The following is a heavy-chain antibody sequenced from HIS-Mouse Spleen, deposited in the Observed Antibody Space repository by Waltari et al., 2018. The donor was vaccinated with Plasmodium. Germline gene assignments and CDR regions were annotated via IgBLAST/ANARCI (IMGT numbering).Heavy chain of an antibody. Sequence: QVQLQQWGAGLLKPSETLSLTCAVYGGSFSGYYWSWIRQPPGKWLGWIGEINHSGSTTYNPSLKSRVTISVDTSKNQCSLKLSSVTAADTAVYYCARLVVVASKDSYWGQGTLVTVSS. CDR2: INHSGST. D-gene: IGHD2-15*01. J-gene: IGHJ4*02. CDR1: GGSFSGYY. CDR3: ARLVVVASKDSY. V-gene: IGHV4-34*01.